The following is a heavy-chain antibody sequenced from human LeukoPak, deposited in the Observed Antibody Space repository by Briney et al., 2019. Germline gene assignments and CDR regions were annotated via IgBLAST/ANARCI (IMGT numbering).Heavy chain of an antibody. Sequence: PGGSLRLSCAASGFTFSSYAMHWVRQAPGKGLEWVAVISYDGSNKYYADSVKGRFTISRDNSKNTLYLQMNSLRAEDTAVYYCARDGDYYDSSGALLGEDYWGQGTLVTVSS. CDR2: ISYDGSNK. D-gene: IGHD3-22*01. J-gene: IGHJ4*02. V-gene: IGHV3-30*14. CDR1: GFTFSSYA. CDR3: ARDGDYYDSSGALLGEDY.